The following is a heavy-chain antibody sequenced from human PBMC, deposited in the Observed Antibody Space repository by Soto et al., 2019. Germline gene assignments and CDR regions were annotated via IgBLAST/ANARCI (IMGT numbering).Heavy chain of an antibody. CDR2: IWYDGSNK. CDR3: ARESRSSGELLI. D-gene: IGHD1-26*01. Sequence: GGSLRLSCAASGFTFSSYGMHWVRQAPGKGLEWVAVIWYDGSNKYYVDSVKGRFTISRDNSKNTLYLQMNSLRAEDTAVYYCARESRSSGELLIWGQGTLVTVSS. CDR1: GFTFSSYG. J-gene: IGHJ4*02. V-gene: IGHV3-33*01.